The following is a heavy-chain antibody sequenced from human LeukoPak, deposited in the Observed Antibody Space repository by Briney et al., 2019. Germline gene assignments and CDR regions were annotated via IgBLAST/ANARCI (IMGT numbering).Heavy chain of an antibody. CDR2: IYPGDSDT. V-gene: IGHV5-51*01. J-gene: IGHJ4*02. D-gene: IGHD3-3*01. CDR1: GYSFTSYW. CDR3: ARQVLWSGYYSGYFDY. Sequence: GESLKISCQASGYSFTSYWIGWVRQMPGKGLEWMGIIYPGDSDTRYSPSFQAQVTISADKSISTAYLQWSSLKASDTAMYYCARQVLWSGYYSGYFDYWGQGTLVTVSS.